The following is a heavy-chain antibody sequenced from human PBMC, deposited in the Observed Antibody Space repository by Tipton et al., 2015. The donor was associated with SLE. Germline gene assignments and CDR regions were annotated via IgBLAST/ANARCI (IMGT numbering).Heavy chain of an antibody. J-gene: IGHJ4*02. CDR1: GFTFSSYA. V-gene: IGHV3-23*03. D-gene: IGHD2-15*01. CDR3: ARDNSGLDY. Sequence: SLRLSCAASGFTFSSYAMSWVRQAPGKGLEWVSVIYSGGSTYYADSVKGRFTISRDNSKNTLYLQMNSLRAEDTAVYYCARDNSGLDYWGQGTLVTVSS. CDR2: IYSGGST.